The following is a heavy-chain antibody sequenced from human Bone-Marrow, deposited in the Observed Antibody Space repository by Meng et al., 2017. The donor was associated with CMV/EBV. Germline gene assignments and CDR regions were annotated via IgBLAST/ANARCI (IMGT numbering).Heavy chain of an antibody. CDR2: IVVGSGNT. CDR1: GFTFTSSA. Sequence: SVKVSCKASGFTFTSSAVQWVRQARGQRLEWIGWIVVGSGNTNYAQKFQERVTITRDMSTSTAYMELSSLRSEDTAVYYCARDSDSSSSLGMDVWGQGTTVTVSS. D-gene: IGHD6-6*01. J-gene: IGHJ6*02. CDR3: ARDSDSSSSLGMDV. V-gene: IGHV1-58*01.